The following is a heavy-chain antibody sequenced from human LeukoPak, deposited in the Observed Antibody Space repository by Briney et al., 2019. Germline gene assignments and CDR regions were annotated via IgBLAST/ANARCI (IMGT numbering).Heavy chain of an antibody. CDR3: ACDLSGFRDNY. V-gene: IGHV3-66*01. CDR1: GFTVSSNY. Sequence: GGSLRLSCAASGFTVSSNYMSWVRQAPGKGLEWVSVIYSGGSTYYADSVKGRFTISRDNSKNTLYLQMNSLRAEDTAVYYCACDLSGFRDNYWGQGALVTVSS. D-gene: IGHD3-10*01. CDR2: IYSGGST. J-gene: IGHJ4*01.